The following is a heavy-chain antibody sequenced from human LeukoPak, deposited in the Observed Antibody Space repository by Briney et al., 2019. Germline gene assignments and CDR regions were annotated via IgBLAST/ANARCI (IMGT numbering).Heavy chain of an antibody. Sequence: ASVKVSCKVSGYTLTELSMHWVRQAPGKGLEWMGGFDPEDGETIYAQKFQGRVTMTEDTSTATAYMELSSLRSEDTAVYYCATDSFDYGDYVTDYWGQGTLVTVSS. CDR2: FDPEDGET. CDR3: ATDSFDYGDYVTDY. D-gene: IGHD4-17*01. V-gene: IGHV1-24*01. CDR1: GYTLTELS. J-gene: IGHJ4*02.